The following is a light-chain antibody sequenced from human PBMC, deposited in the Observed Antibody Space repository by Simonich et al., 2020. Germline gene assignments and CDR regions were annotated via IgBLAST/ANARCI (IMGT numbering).Light chain of an antibody. V-gene: IGLV1-40*01. Sequence: QSVLTQPPSVSGAPGQRVTISCTGSSSNIGAGYDVHWYQQLPGTAPKLPLYGNSNRPSGVPDRFSGSKSGTSASLAITGLQAEDEADYYCQSYDSSHVVFGGGTKLTVL. J-gene: IGLJ2*01. CDR1: SSNIGAGYD. CDR3: QSYDSSHVV. CDR2: GNS.